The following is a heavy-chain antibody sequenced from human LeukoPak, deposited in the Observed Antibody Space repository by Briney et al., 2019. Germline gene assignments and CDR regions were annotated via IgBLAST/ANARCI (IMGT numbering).Heavy chain of an antibody. D-gene: IGHD1-7*01. CDR2: IYYSGST. V-gene: IGHV4-59*01. CDR3: ARGANYGEDYFDY. J-gene: IGHJ4*02. Sequence: SETLSLTCTVSGGSISSYYWNWIRQPPGKGLEWIGYIYYSGSTNYNPSLKSRVTISVDTSKNHFSLKVNSVTAADTAVYYCARGANYGEDYFDYWGQGTLVTVSS. CDR1: GGSISSYY.